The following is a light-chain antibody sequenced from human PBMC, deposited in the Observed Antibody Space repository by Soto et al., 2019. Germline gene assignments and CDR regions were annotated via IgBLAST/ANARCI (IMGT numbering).Light chain of an antibody. CDR3: QPYGSSPWT. J-gene: IGKJ1*01. V-gene: IGKV3-20*01. Sequence: EIVLPQSPGPLSLSPGERATLSCRASQSVSSSYLAWYQQKPGQAPRLLIYGASSRATGIPDRFSGSGSGTDFTLTISRLEPEDFAVYYYQPYGSSPWTFGQGTKVEIK. CDR2: GAS. CDR1: QSVSSSY.